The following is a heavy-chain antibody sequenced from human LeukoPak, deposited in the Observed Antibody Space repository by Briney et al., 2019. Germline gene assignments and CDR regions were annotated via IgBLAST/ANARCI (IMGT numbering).Heavy chain of an antibody. V-gene: IGHV3-74*01. D-gene: IGHD6-13*01. CDR3: AKSPSSWKFDD. CDR1: GFTFSDFW. CDR2: INSGGTVT. Sequence: GGSLRLSCAASGFTFSDFWMHWVRQAPGKGLVWVSRINSGGTVTNHADSVKGRLTISRDNAKNTLYLQMNSLRAEDTAVYYCAKSPSSWKFDDWGQGTLVTVSS. J-gene: IGHJ4*02.